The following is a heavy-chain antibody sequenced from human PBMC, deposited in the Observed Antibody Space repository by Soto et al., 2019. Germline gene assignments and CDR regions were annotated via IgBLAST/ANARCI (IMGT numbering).Heavy chain of an antibody. CDR1: GYTFTGYY. CDR2: INPNSGGT. CDR3: ARVKRXAHYDFWSGSRLNWFDP. D-gene: IGHD3-3*01. J-gene: IGHJ5*02. Sequence: ASVKVSCKASGYTFTGYYMHWVRQAPGQGLEWMGWINPNSGGTNYAQKFQGRVTMTRDTSISTAYMELSRLRSDDTAVYYCARVKRXAHYDFWSGSRLNWFDPWGQGTLVTVSS. V-gene: IGHV1-2*02.